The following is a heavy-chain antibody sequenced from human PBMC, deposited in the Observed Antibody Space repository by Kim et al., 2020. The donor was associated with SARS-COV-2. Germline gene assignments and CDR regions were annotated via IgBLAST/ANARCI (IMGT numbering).Heavy chain of an antibody. D-gene: IGHD2-2*01. J-gene: IGHJ4*02. Sequence: GGSLRLSCAASGFTFSSYGMHWVRQAPGKGLEWVAVIWYDGSNKYYADSVKGRFTISRDNSKNTLYLQMNSLRAEDTAVYYCAKEGYCSSTSCSTGVAAAGYFDYWGQGTLVTVSS. CDR3: AKEGYCSSTSCSTGVAAAGYFDY. CDR2: IWYDGSNK. CDR1: GFTFSSYG. V-gene: IGHV3-33*06.